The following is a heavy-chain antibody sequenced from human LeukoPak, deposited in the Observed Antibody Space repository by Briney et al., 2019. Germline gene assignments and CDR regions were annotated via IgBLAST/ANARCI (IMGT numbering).Heavy chain of an antibody. CDR2: INSDGSST. Sequence: GSLRLSCAASGFTFSSYWMHWVRQAPGKGLVWVSRINSDGSSTSYADSVKGRFTISRDNAKNTLYLQMNSLRAEDTAVYYCARDYTQYYYYYYMDAWGKGTTVTVSS. CDR3: ARDYTQYYYYYYMDA. V-gene: IGHV3-74*01. D-gene: IGHD3-16*01. CDR1: GFTFSSYW. J-gene: IGHJ6*03.